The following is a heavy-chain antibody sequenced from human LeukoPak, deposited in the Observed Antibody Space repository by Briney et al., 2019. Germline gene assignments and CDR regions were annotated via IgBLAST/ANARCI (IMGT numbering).Heavy chain of an antibody. CDR3: AVVNYYDSSGPPDY. J-gene: IGHJ4*02. Sequence: GGSLRLSCAASGFTFGSYGMHWVRQAPGKGLEWVAVISYDGSNKYYADSVKGRFTISRDNSKNTLYLQMNSLRAEDTAVYYCAVVNYYDSSGPPDYWGQGTLVTVSS. CDR2: ISYDGSNK. CDR1: GFTFGSYG. V-gene: IGHV3-30*03. D-gene: IGHD3-22*01.